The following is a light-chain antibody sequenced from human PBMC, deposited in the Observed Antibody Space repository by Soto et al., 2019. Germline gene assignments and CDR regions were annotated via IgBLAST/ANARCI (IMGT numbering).Light chain of an antibody. J-gene: IGKJ5*01. V-gene: IGKV1-9*01. CDR2: AAS. CDR3: QQLNSYPIT. Sequence: DLQYTQSPSFLSASVGDRVPITCRASQGISSYLAWYQQKPGKAPKLLIYAASTLQSGVPSRFSGSGSGTEFTLTISSLQPEDFATYYCQQLNSYPITFGQGTRLEIK. CDR1: QGISSY.